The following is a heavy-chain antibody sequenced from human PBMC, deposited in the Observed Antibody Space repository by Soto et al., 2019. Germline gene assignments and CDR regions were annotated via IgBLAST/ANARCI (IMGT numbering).Heavy chain of an antibody. D-gene: IGHD5-18*01. CDR1: GYTFASYG. CDR3: ARDLGWIQRRGAFDI. J-gene: IGHJ3*02. CDR2: ISAYNGNT. Sequence: ASVKVSCKASGYTFASYGSSWVRQAPGQGLEWMGWISAYNGNTNYAQKLRGRVTMTTDTSTSTAYMELRSLRSDDTAVYYCARDLGWIQRRGAFDIWGQGSPGHRLL. V-gene: IGHV1-18*01.